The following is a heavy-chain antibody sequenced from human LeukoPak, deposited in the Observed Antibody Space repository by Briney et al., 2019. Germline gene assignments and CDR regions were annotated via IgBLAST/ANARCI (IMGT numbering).Heavy chain of an antibody. V-gene: IGHV4-61*01. D-gene: IGHD3-16*01. Sequence: SETLSLTCTVSGGSISTGSYYWSWIRQPPGKGLKWIGNIYYSGYTTYSPSLRSRVTISVDTSKNQFSLKLSSVTAADTAVYYCARETSQKGAHYMDVWGKGTTITISS. J-gene: IGHJ6*03. CDR3: ARETSQKGAHYMDV. CDR1: GGSISTGSYY. CDR2: IYYSGYT.